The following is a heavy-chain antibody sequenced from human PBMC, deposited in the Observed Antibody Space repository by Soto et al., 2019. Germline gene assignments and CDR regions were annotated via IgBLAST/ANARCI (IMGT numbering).Heavy chain of an antibody. CDR3: ARRPQKAYDPIDY. D-gene: IGHD1-1*01. V-gene: IGHV5-51*01. J-gene: IGHJ4*02. Sequence: GESLKISCMSSGYKFSAYWIAWVRQRPGKGLEWMGIIYPGDFDTRYSPSFEGQVTISVDRSTNTAHLQWNSLKASDTAMYYCARRPQKAYDPIDYWGQGTLVTVSS. CDR2: IYPGDFDT. CDR1: GYKFSAYW.